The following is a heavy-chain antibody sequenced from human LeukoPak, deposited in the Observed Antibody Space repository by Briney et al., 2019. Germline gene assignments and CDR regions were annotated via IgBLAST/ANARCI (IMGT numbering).Heavy chain of an antibody. D-gene: IGHD5-18*01. Sequence: SVKVSRKASGYTFTSYDISWVRQAPGQGLEWMGGIIPIFGTANYAQKFQGRVTITADESTSTAYMELSSLRSEDTAVYYCARGYSYGSRDYYYYYDMDVWGQGTTVTVSS. V-gene: IGHV1-69*13. CDR1: GYTFTSYD. J-gene: IGHJ6*02. CDR3: ARGYSYGSRDYYYYYDMDV. CDR2: IIPIFGTA.